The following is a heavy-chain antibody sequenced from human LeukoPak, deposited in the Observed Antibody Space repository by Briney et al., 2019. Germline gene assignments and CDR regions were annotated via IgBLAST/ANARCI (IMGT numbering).Heavy chain of an antibody. V-gene: IGHV3-48*02. CDR2: VISGSRNL. CDR3: ARGETARVDY. Sequence: PAGCLRLSCAASGFTFSTYNMNWVRQAPGKGLEWLSYVISGSRNLYYADSVEGRFTISRDNVKNSLYLQMNSLRDEDTAVYYCARGETARVDYWGQGILVTVSS. CDR1: GFTFSTYN. D-gene: IGHD3-16*01. J-gene: IGHJ4*02.